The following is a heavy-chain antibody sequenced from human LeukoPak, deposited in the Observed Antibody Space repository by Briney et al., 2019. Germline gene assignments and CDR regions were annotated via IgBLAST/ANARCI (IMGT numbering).Heavy chain of an antibody. CDR3: ASVGESDDY. CDR2: MFYSGNT. Sequence: PSETLYLTCTVSGSSISNSNYNWGWVRQPPGKGLEWIGSMFYSGNTYYNPSLKSRVTISADTSKNQFSLKLSSAAATDTAIYYCASVGESDDYWGQGTLVTVSS. J-gene: IGHJ4*02. CDR1: GSSISNSNYN. D-gene: IGHD3-10*01. V-gene: IGHV4-39*07.